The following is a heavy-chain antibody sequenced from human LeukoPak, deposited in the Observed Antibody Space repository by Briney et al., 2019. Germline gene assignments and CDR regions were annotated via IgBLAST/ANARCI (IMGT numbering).Heavy chain of an antibody. CDR1: GFTLDDYA. CDR3: AKGVAFDH. D-gene: IGHD3-10*01. Sequence: QPGGSLRLSCGASGFTLDDYAMHWVRQAPGKGLEWVSLISWDGGRTYYADSVKGRFTISRDNSKNSLYLQMNSLRTEDTALYYCAKGVAFDHWGQGALVTVSS. V-gene: IGHV3-43D*04. CDR2: ISWDGGRT. J-gene: IGHJ4*02.